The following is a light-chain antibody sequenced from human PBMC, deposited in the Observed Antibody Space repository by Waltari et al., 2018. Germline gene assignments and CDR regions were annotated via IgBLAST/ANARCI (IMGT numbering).Light chain of an antibody. J-gene: IGKJ2*01. CDR2: DAS. CDR3: QQFNTQYS. V-gene: IGKV3-15*01. Sequence: DIVMTQSPATLPVSPGEPASLSCRARRAIANNLAWYQQKPGQSLRLLIYDASTRATGIPARFSGSWSGTEFTLTITGLQSEDSAVYFCQQFNTQYSFGQGTKLEIK. CDR1: RAIANN.